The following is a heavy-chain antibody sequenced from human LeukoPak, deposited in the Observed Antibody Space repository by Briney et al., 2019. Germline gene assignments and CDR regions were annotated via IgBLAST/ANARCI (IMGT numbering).Heavy chain of an antibody. D-gene: IGHD6-6*01. J-gene: IGHJ6*02. Sequence: GASVKVSCKASGYTFTSYDINWVRQATGQGLEWMGWMNPNSGNTGYAQKFQGRVTMTRNTSISTAYMELSSLRSEDTAVYYCARGVSQSYYYGMDVWGQGTTVTVSS. CDR2: MNPNSGNT. CDR3: ARGVSQSYYYGMDV. V-gene: IGHV1-8*01. CDR1: GYTFTSYD.